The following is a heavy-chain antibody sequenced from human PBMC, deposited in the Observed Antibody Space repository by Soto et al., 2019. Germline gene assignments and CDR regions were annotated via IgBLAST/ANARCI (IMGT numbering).Heavy chain of an antibody. CDR3: ARSLIAIWFGESYYFDY. J-gene: IGHJ4*02. V-gene: IGHV1-46*01. Sequence: QVQLVQSGAEVKKPGASVKVSCKASGYTFTSYYMHWVRQAPGQGLEWMGIINPSGGSTSYAQKFQGSVTMTRDTSTSTVYMELSSLRSEDTAVYYCARSLIAIWFGESYYFDYWGQGTLVTVSS. CDR1: GYTFTSYY. CDR2: INPSGGST. D-gene: IGHD3-10*01.